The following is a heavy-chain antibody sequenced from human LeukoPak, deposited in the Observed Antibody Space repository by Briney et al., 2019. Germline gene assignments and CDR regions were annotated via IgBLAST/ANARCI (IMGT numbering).Heavy chain of an antibody. V-gene: IGHV3-11*01. D-gene: IGHD1-26*01. Sequence: GGSLRLSCAASGFTFSDYYMSWIRQAPGKGLEWVSYISSRGSTIYYADSVKGRFTISRDNAKNSLYLQMNSLRAEDTAVYYCARDIVGATSDYFDYWGQGTLVTVSS. CDR1: GFTFSDYY. J-gene: IGHJ4*02. CDR2: ISSRGSTI. CDR3: ARDIVGATSDYFDY.